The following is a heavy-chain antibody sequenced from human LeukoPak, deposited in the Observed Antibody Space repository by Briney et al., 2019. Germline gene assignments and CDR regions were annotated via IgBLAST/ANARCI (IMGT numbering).Heavy chain of an antibody. CDR2: IYYSGST. J-gene: IGHJ5*01. V-gene: IGHV4-59*01. CDR3: PRGRNLEWFDY. D-gene: IGHD5-24*01. Sequence: SETLSLSCTVSGDSFRSYYWSWIRQPPGKGLEWIGYIYYSGSTNYNPSPKTRVTISVDTSNNQSSLKLTSVTAADTAVHYCPRGRNLEWFDYWGQGTLVTVSS. CDR1: GDSFRSYY.